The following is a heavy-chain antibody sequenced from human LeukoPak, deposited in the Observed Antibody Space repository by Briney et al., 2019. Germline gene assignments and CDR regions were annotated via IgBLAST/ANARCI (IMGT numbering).Heavy chain of an antibody. D-gene: IGHD1-26*01. Sequence: GGSLRLSCAASGFTFSNGWMSWVRQAPGKGLEWVGRIKSKTDGGTTDYAAPVKGRFTISRDDSKNTLYLQMNSLKTEDTAVYYCTTDILEWEQYDYWGQGTLVTVPS. V-gene: IGHV3-15*01. CDR3: TTDILEWEQYDY. CDR1: GFTFSNGW. J-gene: IGHJ4*02. CDR2: IKSKTDGGTT.